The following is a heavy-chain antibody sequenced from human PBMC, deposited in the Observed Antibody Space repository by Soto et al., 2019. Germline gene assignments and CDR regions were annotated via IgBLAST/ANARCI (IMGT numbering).Heavy chain of an antibody. Sequence: GGSLRLSCAASGFTFSSYGMHWVRQAPGKGLEWVAVIWYDGSNKYYADSVKGRFTISRDNSKNTLYLQMNSLRAEDTAVYYCARVDKQILKEFFYGMDVWGQGTTVTVSS. CDR3: ARVDKQILKEFFYGMDV. J-gene: IGHJ6*02. CDR1: GFTFSSYG. D-gene: IGHD3-10*01. V-gene: IGHV3-33*01. CDR2: IWYDGSNK.